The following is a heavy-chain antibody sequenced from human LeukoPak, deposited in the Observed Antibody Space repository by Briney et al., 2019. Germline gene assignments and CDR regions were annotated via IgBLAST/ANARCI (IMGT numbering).Heavy chain of an antibody. CDR1: GYTFSNYG. J-gene: IGHJ4*02. V-gene: IGHV1-2*02. CDR3: AREYSSSGGRFDY. CDR2: INPNSGGT. D-gene: IGHD6-6*01. Sequence: ASVKVSCKASGYTFSNYGITWVLQAPGQGLEWMGWINPNSGGTNYAKKFQGRVTMTRDTSISTAYMELSRLRSDDTAVYYCAREYSSSGGRFDYWGQGTLVTVSS.